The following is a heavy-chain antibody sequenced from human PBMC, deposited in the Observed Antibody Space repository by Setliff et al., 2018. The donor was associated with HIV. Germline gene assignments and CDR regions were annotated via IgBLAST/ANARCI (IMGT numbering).Heavy chain of an antibody. D-gene: IGHD2-2*01. J-gene: IGHJ3*02. V-gene: IGHV1-46*01. Sequence: ASVKVSCKAFGYTFTSYFLHWVRQAPGQGLEWLGIIDPNGGATNNAQKLQGRLTVTTDTSTGTLYMELCNLRSDDSAVYYFARAGGGATDQAFDIWGQGTMVTVSS. CDR3: ARAGGGATDQAFDI. CDR2: IDPNGGAT. CDR1: GYTFTSYF.